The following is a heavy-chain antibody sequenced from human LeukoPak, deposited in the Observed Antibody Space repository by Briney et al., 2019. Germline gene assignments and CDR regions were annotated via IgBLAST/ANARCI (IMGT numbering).Heavy chain of an antibody. J-gene: IGHJ4*02. V-gene: IGHV3-15*01. D-gene: IGHD4-17*01. CDR2: IKSKTDGGTT. CDR3: TTFNNDYGDQTRDY. Sequence: GGSLRLSCAASGFTFSNAWMSWVRQAPGKGLEWVGRIKSKTDGGTTDYAAPVKGRFAISRDDSKNTLYLQMNSLKTEDTAVYYCTTFNNDYGDQTRDYWGQGTLVTVSS. CDR1: GFTFSNAW.